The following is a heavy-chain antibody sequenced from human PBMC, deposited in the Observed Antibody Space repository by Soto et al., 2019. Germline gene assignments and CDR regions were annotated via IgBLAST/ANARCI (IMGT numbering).Heavy chain of an antibody. CDR2: ISGSGSSS. J-gene: IGHJ6*02. D-gene: IGHD6-13*01. Sequence: GGSLRLSCAASGFAFSTYAMTWVRQAPGKGLEWVSVISGSGSSSYYADSVKGRFTISRDNSKNTLFLQMNGLRAEDTAVYYCAKVTKRAAAGRYEYYKYGMDVWGQGTTVTVSS. CDR1: GFAFSTYA. CDR3: AKVTKRAAAGRYEYYKYGMDV. V-gene: IGHV3-23*01.